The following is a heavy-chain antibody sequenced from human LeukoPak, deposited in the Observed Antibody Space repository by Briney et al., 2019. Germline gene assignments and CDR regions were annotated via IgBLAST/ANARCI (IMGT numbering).Heavy chain of an antibody. CDR2: INTNTGNP. CDR3: ARGDKNRIAAAGTVMTY. CDR1: GYTFTSYA. J-gene: IGHJ4*02. Sequence: GASVKVSCKASGYTFTSYAMNWVRQAPGQGLEWMGWINTNTGNPTYAQGFTGRFVFSLDTSVSTAYLQISSLKAEDTAVYYCARGDKNRIAAAGTVMTYWGQGTLVTVSS. V-gene: IGHV7-4-1*02. D-gene: IGHD6-13*01.